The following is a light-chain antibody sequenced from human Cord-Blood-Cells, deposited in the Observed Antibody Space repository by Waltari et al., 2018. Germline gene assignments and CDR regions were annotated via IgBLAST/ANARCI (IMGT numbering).Light chain of an antibody. CDR2: AAS. V-gene: IGKV1-39*01. J-gene: IGKJ1*01. CDR3: QQSYSTPPT. Sequence: DIQMTQSPSSLSASVGDSVTITCRASQSISSYLNWYQQKPGKAPKLLIYAASSLQSGVPSRFSGSGSGTDFTLTIISLQPEDFATYYCQQSYSTPPTFGQGTKVEIK. CDR1: QSISSY.